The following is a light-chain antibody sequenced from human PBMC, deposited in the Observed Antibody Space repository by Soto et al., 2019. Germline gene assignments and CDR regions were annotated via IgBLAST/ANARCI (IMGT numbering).Light chain of an antibody. V-gene: IGLV2-14*03. CDR1: SSDVGGYNY. J-gene: IGLJ1*01. CDR3: SSCATSSTLHV. Sequence: QSALTQPASVSWSPGQSITISCTGASSDVGGYNYVSWYQQHPGKAPKLIIYDVSNRPSGVSDRFSGSKSGNTASLTISGLQTEDEADYFCSSCATSSTLHVFGTGTKLTVL. CDR2: DVS.